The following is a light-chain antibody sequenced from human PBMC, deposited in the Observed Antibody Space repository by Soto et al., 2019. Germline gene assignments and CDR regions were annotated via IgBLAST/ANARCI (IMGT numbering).Light chain of an antibody. Sequence: DIQMTQSPFSLSASVGDRVTITCRASQSISTYLNWYQQNPGKAPKVLIYAASSLQSGVPSRFSGGRSEEDFTLTINSLQPEDFATYYCQQSYSTPYSFGQGTKLDIK. CDR2: AAS. V-gene: IGKV1-39*01. J-gene: IGKJ2*01. CDR3: QQSYSTPYS. CDR1: QSISTY.